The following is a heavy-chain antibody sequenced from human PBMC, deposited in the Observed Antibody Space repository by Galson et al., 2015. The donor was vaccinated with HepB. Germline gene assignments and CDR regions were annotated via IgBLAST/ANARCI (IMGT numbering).Heavy chain of an antibody. CDR3: ATSAQWLLPIFDY. D-gene: IGHD3-22*01. CDR1: GGTFSSYA. J-gene: IGHJ4*02. Sequence: SVKVSCKASGGTFSSYAISWVRQAPGQGLEWMGGIIPIFGTANYAQKFQGRVTITADESTSTAYMELSSLRSEDTAVYYCATSAQWLLPIFDYWGQGTLVTVSS. CDR2: IIPIFGTA. V-gene: IGHV1-69*13.